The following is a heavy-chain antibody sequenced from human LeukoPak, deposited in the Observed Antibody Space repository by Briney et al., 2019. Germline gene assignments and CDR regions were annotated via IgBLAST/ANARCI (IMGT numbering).Heavy chain of an antibody. J-gene: IGHJ4*02. CDR3: AKGSGYSNGDAIDY. Sequence: GGSLRLSCAASGFTFSNYVMHWVRQAPGKGLEWVSLISASGGSTYYADSVKGRFTISRDNSKNTVYLQMNSLRAEDTAFYYCAKGSGYSNGDAIDYWGQGTLVTVSS. D-gene: IGHD5-18*01. CDR2: ISASGGST. V-gene: IGHV3-23*01. CDR1: GFTFSNYV.